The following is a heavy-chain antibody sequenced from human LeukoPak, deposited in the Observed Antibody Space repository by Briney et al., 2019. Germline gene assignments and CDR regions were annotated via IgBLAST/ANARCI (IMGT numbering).Heavy chain of an antibody. CDR1: GYTFTSYD. CDR3: ARERVAAAGPLDY. J-gene: IGHJ4*02. V-gene: IGHV1-69*13. Sequence: SVKVSCKASGYTFTSYDINWVRQATGQGLEWMGWMNPIFGTANYAQKFQGRVTITADESTSTAYMELSSLRSEDTAVYYCARERVAAAGPLDYWGQGTLVTVSS. CDR2: MNPIFGTA. D-gene: IGHD6-13*01.